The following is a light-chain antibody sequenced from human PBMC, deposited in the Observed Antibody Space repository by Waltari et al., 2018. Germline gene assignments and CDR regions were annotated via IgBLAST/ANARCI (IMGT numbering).Light chain of an antibody. CDR3: QQSFSSPWT. J-gene: IGKJ1*01. CDR2: GAS. Sequence: DIQMTQSPSSLSASIGDTITVTCRASQNIRTYLNWYQQKPAKAPKLLIFGASSLPRGVPSRFTGSASGTEFTLTITNLQPDDFATYFCQQSFSSPWTFGQGTKVEMK. CDR1: QNIRTY. V-gene: IGKV1-39*01.